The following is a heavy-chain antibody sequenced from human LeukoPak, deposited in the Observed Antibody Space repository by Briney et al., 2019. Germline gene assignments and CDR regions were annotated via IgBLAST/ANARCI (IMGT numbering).Heavy chain of an antibody. CDR3: AREEGGYSSSYGMDV. CDR1: GFTFSSYS. J-gene: IGHJ6*02. Sequence: GGSLRLSCAASGFTFSSYSMNWVRQAPGKGLEWVSSISSSSSYIYYADSVEGRFTISRDNAKNSLYLQMNSLRAEDTAVYYCAREEGGYSSSYGMDVWGQGTTVTVSS. D-gene: IGHD5-18*01. V-gene: IGHV3-21*01. CDR2: ISSSSSYI.